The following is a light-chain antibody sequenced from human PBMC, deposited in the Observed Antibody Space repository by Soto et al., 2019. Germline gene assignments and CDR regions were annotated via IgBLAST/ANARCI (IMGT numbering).Light chain of an antibody. CDR2: RNN. CDR1: SSNIGSNY. V-gene: IGLV1-47*01. J-gene: IGLJ1*01. Sequence: QSVLTQPPSASGTPGQRVTISCSGSSSNIGSNYVYWYQQLPGTAPKLLIYRNNQRPSGVPDRFSGSKSGTSASLAISGLRSEDEAYYYGAAGDDSLSGPGVFGTGTKLTVL. CDR3: AAGDDSLSGPGV.